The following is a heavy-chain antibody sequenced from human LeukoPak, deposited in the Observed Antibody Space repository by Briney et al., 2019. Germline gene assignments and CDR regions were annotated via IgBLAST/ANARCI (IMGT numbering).Heavy chain of an antibody. CDR2: ISAYNGNT. CDR1: GYTFTSYG. J-gene: IGHJ5*02. Sequence: ASVKVSCKASGYTFTSYGISWVRQAPGQGLEWMGWISAYNGNTNYAQKLQGRVTMTTDTSTSTAYMELRSLRSDDTAMYYCARDSMVRGVHGPWGQGTLVTVSS. CDR3: ARDSMVRGVHGP. D-gene: IGHD3-10*01. V-gene: IGHV1-18*01.